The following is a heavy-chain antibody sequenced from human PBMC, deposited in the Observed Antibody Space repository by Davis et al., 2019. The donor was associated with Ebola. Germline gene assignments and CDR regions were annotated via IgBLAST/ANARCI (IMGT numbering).Heavy chain of an antibody. Sequence: GESLKISCAASGFTFSSYGMHWVRQAPGKGLEWVAVIWYDGSNKYYADSVKGRFTISRDNSKNTLYLQMNSLRAEDTAVYYCARDPSMTTVVTPVDYWGQGTLVTVSS. J-gene: IGHJ4*02. D-gene: IGHD4-23*01. CDR2: IWYDGSNK. CDR1: GFTFSSYG. CDR3: ARDPSMTTVVTPVDY. V-gene: IGHV3-33*01.